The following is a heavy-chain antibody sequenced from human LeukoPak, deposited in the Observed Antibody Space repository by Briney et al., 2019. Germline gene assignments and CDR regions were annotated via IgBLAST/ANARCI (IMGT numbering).Heavy chain of an antibody. CDR3: ARILDSAWGELGY. Sequence: PGGSLRLSCAGSGFSFSSYDMHWVRQAPGKGLGWMAFIRSDGSNKYYADSVKGRFTISRDNSKNTSYLQMNSLRAEDTAVYYCARILDSAWGELGYWGQGTLVTVSS. CDR2: IRSDGSNK. CDR1: GFSFSSYD. V-gene: IGHV3-30*02. J-gene: IGHJ4*02. D-gene: IGHD6-19*01.